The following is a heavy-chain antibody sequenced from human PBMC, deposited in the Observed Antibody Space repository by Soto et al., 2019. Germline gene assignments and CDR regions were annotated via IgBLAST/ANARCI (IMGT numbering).Heavy chain of an antibody. D-gene: IGHD3-9*01. Sequence: QVPLVESGGGVVQPGRSLRLSCAASGFTFSSYGMHWVRQAPGKGLEWVAVISYDGSNKYYADSVKGRFTISRDNSKNTLYLQMNSLRAEDTAVYYCAKGVGILTGYYRGMDVWGQGTTVTVSS. CDR2: ISYDGSNK. J-gene: IGHJ6*02. CDR3: AKGVGILTGYYRGMDV. CDR1: GFTFSSYG. V-gene: IGHV3-30*18.